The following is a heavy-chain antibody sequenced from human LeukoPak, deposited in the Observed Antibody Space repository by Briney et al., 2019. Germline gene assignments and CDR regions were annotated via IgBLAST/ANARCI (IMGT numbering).Heavy chain of an antibody. CDR1: GGSISRSSYY. D-gene: IGHD4-11*01. V-gene: IGHV4-39*01. Sequence: ASETLSLTCTVSGGSISRSSYYWGWIRQPPGKGLEWIGSIYYSGSTYYNPSLKSRVTISVDTSKNQFSLKLSSVTAADTAVYYCARLGTVTYVYWGQGTLVTVSS. CDR3: ARLGTVTYVY. J-gene: IGHJ4*02. CDR2: IYYSGST.